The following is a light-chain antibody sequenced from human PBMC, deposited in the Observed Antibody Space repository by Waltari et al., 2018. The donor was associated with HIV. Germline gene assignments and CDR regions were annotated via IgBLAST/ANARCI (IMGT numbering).Light chain of an antibody. V-gene: IGLV2-23*01. J-gene: IGLJ2*01. CDR1: SHDACNYHL. CDR2: EAI. Sequence: QSAMTQPASVSGSPGQPITISCPGTSHDACNYHLVSWYQQHPGKAPKLIIYEAIKRPSGVSDRISGSKSASTASLTISGLQADDEADYFCSSYGGSSIWLFGGGTKLTVL. CDR3: SSYGGSSIWL.